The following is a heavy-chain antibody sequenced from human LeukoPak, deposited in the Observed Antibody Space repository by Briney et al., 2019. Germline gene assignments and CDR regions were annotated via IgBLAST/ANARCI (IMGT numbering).Heavy chain of an antibody. CDR3: ARVDSSNWG. CDR2: ISYDGSNK. Sequence: PGGSLRLSCAASGFTFSSYAMHWVRQAPGKGLEWVAVISYDGSNKYYADSVKGRFTISRDNSKNTLYLQMNSLRAEDTAVYYCARVDSSNWGWGQGTLVTVSS. CDR1: GFTFSSYA. D-gene: IGHD7-27*01. V-gene: IGHV3-30-3*01. J-gene: IGHJ4*02.